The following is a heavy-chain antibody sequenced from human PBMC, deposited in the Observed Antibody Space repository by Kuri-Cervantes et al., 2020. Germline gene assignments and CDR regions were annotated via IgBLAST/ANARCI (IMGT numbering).Heavy chain of an antibody. V-gene: IGHV3-30*18. J-gene: IGHJ4*02. D-gene: IGHD1-26*01. CDR2: ISYDESEK. CDR3: VKYSGIYGASFDY. Sequence: GESLKISCAASGFTFSSYAMSWVRQAPGKGLEWVAVISYDESEKHYADSVKGRFTISRDNSKNTVYLQMNSLRAEDTANYYCVKYSGIYGASFDYLGQGTLVTVSS. CDR1: GFTFSSYA.